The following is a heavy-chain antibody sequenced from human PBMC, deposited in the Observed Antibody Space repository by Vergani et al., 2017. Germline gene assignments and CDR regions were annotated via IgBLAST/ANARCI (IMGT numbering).Heavy chain of an antibody. V-gene: IGHV3-23*01. CDR2: ISFSGGTT. CDR3: AKENVGGGLGY. Sequence: EVRLLESGGGLVQPGGSLRLSRAASGFPFRFSAMSWVRQAPGKGLGWVSGISFSGGTTYYADSVKGRFTISRDNSKNQLYLQMNSLRAEDTAVYYCAKENVGGGLGYWGQGTLVTVSS. J-gene: IGHJ4*02. D-gene: IGHD3-10*01. CDR1: GFPFRFSA.